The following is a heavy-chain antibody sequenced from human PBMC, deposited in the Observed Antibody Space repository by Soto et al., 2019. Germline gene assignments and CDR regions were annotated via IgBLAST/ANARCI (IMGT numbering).Heavy chain of an antibody. CDR2: IIPIFGTA. J-gene: IGHJ4*02. D-gene: IGHD2-15*01. Sequence: SVKVSCKASGGTFSSYAISWVRQAPGQGLEWVGGIIPIFGTANYAQKFQGRVTITADKSTSTAYMELSSLRSEDTAVYYCASNLLGYCSGGSCYIRDGIGFWGQGTLVTVSS. CDR1: GGTFSSYA. CDR3: ASNLLGYCSGGSCYIRDGIGF. V-gene: IGHV1-69*06.